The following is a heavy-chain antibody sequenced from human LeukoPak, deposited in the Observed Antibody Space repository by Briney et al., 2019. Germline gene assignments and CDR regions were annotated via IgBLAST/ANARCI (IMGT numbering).Heavy chain of an antibody. J-gene: IGHJ4*02. CDR1: GFTFSDYY. CDR2: INHSGST. V-gene: IGHV4-34*01. CDR3: ARDVAAAGTLGLYYFDY. D-gene: IGHD6-13*01. Sequence: GSLRLSCAASGFTFSDYYMDWVRQAPGKGLEWIGEINHSGSTNYNPSLKSRVTISVDTSKNQFSLKLSSVTAADTAVYYCARDVAAAGTLGLYYFDYWGQGTLVTVSS.